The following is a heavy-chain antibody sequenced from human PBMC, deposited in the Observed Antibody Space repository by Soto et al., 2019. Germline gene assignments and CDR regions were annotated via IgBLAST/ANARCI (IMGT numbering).Heavy chain of an antibody. Sequence: ASVKVSCKASGYTFTSYGISWVRQAPGQGLEWMGWISAYNGNTNYAQKLQGRVTMTTDTSTSTAYTELRSLRSDDTAVYYCARFGYYYGSGSYHRGNYYYYGMDVWGQGTTVTVSS. CDR1: GYTFTSYG. D-gene: IGHD3-10*01. CDR2: ISAYNGNT. V-gene: IGHV1-18*01. CDR3: ARFGYYYGSGSYHRGNYYYYGMDV. J-gene: IGHJ6*02.